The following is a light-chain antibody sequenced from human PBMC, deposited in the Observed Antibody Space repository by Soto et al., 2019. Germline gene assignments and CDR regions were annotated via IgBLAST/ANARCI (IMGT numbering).Light chain of an antibody. CDR3: SSYTSASTVV. CDR1: SSDVGRYSF. Sequence: QSVLTQPASVSGSPGQSITISCTGTSSDVGRYSFVSWYQHHPGKAPKLMIYEVTNRPSGVSNRFSGSKSGNTASLTISGLQAEDEADYYCSSYTSASTVVFGGGTQLTVL. J-gene: IGLJ2*01. CDR2: EVT. V-gene: IGLV2-14*01.